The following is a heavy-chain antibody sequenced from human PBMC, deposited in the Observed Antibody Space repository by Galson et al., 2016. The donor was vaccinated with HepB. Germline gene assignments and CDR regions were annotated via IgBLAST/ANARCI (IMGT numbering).Heavy chain of an antibody. CDR2: IWYDGSNK. CDR3: ARSQGNWAPLSYYMDV. CDR1: GFIFSSYG. D-gene: IGHD7-27*01. Sequence: SLRLSCAASGFIFSSYGMRWVRQAPGKGLEWVAVIWYDGSNKYYADSVKGRFTISRDNSKNTLYLQMNSLRAEDTAVYYCARSQGNWAPLSYYMDVWGKGNPGHRLL. V-gene: IGHV3-33*01. J-gene: IGHJ6*03.